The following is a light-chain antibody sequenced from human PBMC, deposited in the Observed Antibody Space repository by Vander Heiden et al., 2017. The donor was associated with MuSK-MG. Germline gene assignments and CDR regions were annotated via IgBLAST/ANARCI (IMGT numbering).Light chain of an antibody. CDR1: QSIINNK. CDR2: GAS. J-gene: IGKJ4*01. Sequence: EIVLTQSPGILSLSPGERATLSCRASQSIINNKLAWYQQKFGQAPTLLIYGASTRVTGIRDRFSGSGSGTDFTLTISRLEPEDFAIYYCQQYGDSKVFGGGTKVDIK. CDR3: QQYGDSKV. V-gene: IGKV3-20*01.